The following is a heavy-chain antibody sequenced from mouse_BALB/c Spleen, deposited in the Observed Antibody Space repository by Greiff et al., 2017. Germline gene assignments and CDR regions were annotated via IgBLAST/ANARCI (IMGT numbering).Heavy chain of an antibody. CDR2: IRNKANGYTT. D-gene: IGHD3-3*01. CDR3: ARGPWFAY. J-gene: IGHJ3*01. Sequence: DVKLVESGGGLVQPGGSLRLSCATSGFTFTDYYMSWVRQPPGKALEWLGFIRNKANGYTTEYSASVKGRFTISRDNSQSILYLQMNTLRAEDSATYYCARGPWFAYWGQGTLVTVSA. CDR1: GFTFTDYY. V-gene: IGHV7-3*02.